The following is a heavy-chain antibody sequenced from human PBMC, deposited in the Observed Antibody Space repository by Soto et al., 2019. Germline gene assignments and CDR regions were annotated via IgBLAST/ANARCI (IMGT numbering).Heavy chain of an antibody. J-gene: IGHJ3*02. V-gene: IGHV3-72*01. CDR3: SGEYNGVSIYAFDT. CDR2: CANKANGYAT. CDR1: GFTFSDQY. D-gene: IGHD2-8*01. Sequence: QLVESGGGLVQPGGSLRLSCVASGFTFSDQYIDWVRQAPGKGLEWVGRCANKANGYATEYAASVNGRFSISGDDSKNSLYRQMNSLKTEDTAVYSCSGEYNGVSIYAFDTWVQGTMVTVSS.